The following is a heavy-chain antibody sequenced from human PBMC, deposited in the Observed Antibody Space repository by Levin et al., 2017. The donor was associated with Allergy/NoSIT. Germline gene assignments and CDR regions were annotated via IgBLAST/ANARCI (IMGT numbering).Heavy chain of an antibody. Sequence: GESLKISCAASGFTCRNYAMHWVRQAPGKGLEWVAVISSDGNDKHYADSVKGRFTISRDNSKSTVYLQMSSLRAEDTAVFFCAKDLKIAAADYYFDCWGQGTLVTVSS. V-gene: IGHV3-30*18. D-gene: IGHD6-13*01. CDR2: ISSDGNDK. CDR1: GFTCRNYA. CDR3: AKDLKIAAADYYFDC. J-gene: IGHJ4*02.